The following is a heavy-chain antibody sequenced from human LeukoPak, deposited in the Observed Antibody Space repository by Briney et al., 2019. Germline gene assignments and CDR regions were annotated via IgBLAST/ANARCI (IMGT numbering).Heavy chain of an antibody. D-gene: IGHD5-18*01. CDR2: IIPIFGTA. V-gene: IGHV1-69*05. J-gene: IGHJ4*02. CDR3: ATAMVITYFDY. Sequence: SVKVSCKASGGTFSSYAISWVRQAPGQGLEGMGRIIPIFGTANYAQKFQGRVTITTDESTSTAYMELSSLRSEDTAVYYCATAMVITYFDYWGQGTLVTVSS. CDR1: GGTFSSYA.